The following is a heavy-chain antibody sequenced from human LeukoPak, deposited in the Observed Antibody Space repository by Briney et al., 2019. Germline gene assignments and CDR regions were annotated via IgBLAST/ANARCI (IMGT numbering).Heavy chain of an antibody. CDR3: AKDWSLAGSEGAFDI. CDR2: ISYDGSNK. Sequence: RRSLRLSCAAPGFTFSSYGMHWVRQAPGKGLEWVAVISYDGSNKYYADSVKGRFTISRDNSKNTLYLQMNSLRAEDTAVYYCAKDWSLAGSEGAFDIWGQGTMVTVSS. CDR1: GFTFSSYG. V-gene: IGHV3-30*18. J-gene: IGHJ3*02. D-gene: IGHD6-19*01.